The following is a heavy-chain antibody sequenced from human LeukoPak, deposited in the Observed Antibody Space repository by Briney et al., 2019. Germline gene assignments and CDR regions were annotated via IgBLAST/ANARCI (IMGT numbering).Heavy chain of an antibody. CDR3: ARGYCSGGSCYSGYTGWFDP. Sequence: GASVKVSCKASGYTFTGHYMHWVRQAPGQGLEWMGWINPNSGGTNYAQKFQGRVTMTRDTSISTAYMELSRLRSDDTAVYYCARGYCSGGSCYSGYTGWFDPWGQGTLATVSS. D-gene: IGHD2-15*01. J-gene: IGHJ5*02. CDR2: INPNSGGT. V-gene: IGHV1-2*02. CDR1: GYTFTGHY.